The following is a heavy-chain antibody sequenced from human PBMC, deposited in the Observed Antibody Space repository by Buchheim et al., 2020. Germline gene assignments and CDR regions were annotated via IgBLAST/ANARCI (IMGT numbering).Heavy chain of an antibody. D-gene: IGHD4-17*01. CDR3: AKGTVTTSGIYDS. CDR1: RFTFSSYA. CDR2: IWGNGGST. J-gene: IGHJ4*02. Sequence: EVQLLESGGNLVQPGGSLRLSCAASRFTFSSYAMTWVRQAPGKGLEWVSTIWGNGGSTFYADSVKGRFTISRDNSKNTLFLQMNNLGAEDTAVYYCAKGTVTTSGIYDSWGQGTL. V-gene: IGHV3-23*01.